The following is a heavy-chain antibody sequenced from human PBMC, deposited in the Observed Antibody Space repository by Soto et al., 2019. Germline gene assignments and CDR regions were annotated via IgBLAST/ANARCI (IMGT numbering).Heavy chain of an antibody. V-gene: IGHV1-18*01. CDR1: GYTFTSYG. D-gene: IGHD3-3*01. CDR3: ARVSGYDFWSGYYPELYYYGMDV. Sequence: KVSCKASGYTFTSYGISWVRQAPGQGLEWMGWISAYNGNTNYAQKLQGRVTMTTDTSTSTAYMELRSLRSDDTAVYYCARVSGYDFWSGYYPELYYYGMDVWGQGTTVTV. J-gene: IGHJ6*02. CDR2: ISAYNGNT.